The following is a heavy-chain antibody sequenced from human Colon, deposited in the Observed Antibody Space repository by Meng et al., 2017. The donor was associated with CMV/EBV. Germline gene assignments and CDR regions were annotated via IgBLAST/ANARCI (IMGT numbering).Heavy chain of an antibody. J-gene: IGHJ5*02. Sequence: SISSGDFCWSWIRQPPGKGLEWIGYIYYSGSTYYNPSLKSRVTISVDTSKNQFSLKLSSVTAADTAVYYCARDNIMRGYSLSWFDPWGQGTLVTVSS. D-gene: IGHD3-22*01. CDR2: IYYSGST. V-gene: IGHV4-30-4*01. CDR3: ARDNIMRGYSLSWFDP. CDR1: SISSGDFC.